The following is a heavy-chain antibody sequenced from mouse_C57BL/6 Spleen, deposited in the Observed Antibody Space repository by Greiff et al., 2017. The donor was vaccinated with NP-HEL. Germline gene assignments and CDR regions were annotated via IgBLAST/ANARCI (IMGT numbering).Heavy chain of an antibody. Sequence: VQLQQPGAELVKPGASVKLSCKASGYTFTSYWMHWVKQRPGQGLEWIGMIHPNSGSTNYNEKFKSKATLTVDTSSSTAYMQLSSLTSEDSAVYYCAREEDGYLAWFAYWGQGTLVTVSA. D-gene: IGHD2-3*01. V-gene: IGHV1-64*01. J-gene: IGHJ3*01. CDR3: AREEDGYLAWFAY. CDR2: IHPNSGST. CDR1: GYTFTSYW.